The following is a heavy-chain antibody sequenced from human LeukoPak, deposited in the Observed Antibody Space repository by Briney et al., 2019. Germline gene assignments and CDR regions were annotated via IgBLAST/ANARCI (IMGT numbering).Heavy chain of an antibody. J-gene: IGHJ4*02. CDR2: IYYTGST. CDR1: GFTFSSYS. V-gene: IGHV4-59*01. CDR3: ARDPTY. Sequence: GSLRLSCAASGFTFSSYSMNWIRQAPGKGLEWIGYIYYTGSTNYSPSLKSRVSISIDPSKNQFSLKLTSVTAADTAVYYCARDPTYWGQGILVTVSS.